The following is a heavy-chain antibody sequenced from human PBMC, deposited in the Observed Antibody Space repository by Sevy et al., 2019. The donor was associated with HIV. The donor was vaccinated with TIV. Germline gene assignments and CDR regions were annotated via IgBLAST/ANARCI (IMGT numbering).Heavy chain of an antibody. J-gene: IGHJ3*02. CDR3: ARSWEQQLHDAFDI. V-gene: IGHV3-21*01. CDR1: GFTFSTYN. CDR2: ITFSSNYI. D-gene: IGHD6-13*01. Sequence: GGSLRLSCAASGFTFSTYNMNWVRQAPGKGLEWVSSITFSSNYIYYAHSVKGRFTISRDNAKNSLYLQMNSLRAEDTAVYYCARSWEQQLHDAFDIWGQGTMVTVSS.